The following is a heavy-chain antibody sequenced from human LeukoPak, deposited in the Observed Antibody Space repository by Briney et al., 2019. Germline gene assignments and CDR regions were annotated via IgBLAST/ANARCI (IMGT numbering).Heavy chain of an antibody. CDR3: ARDHRGFYYGSGNYYYLDV. D-gene: IGHD3-10*01. V-gene: IGHV1-69*01. CDR2: ILPVFGTS. J-gene: IGHJ6*03. CDR1: GGTYNNYA. Sequence: SVKVSCKASGGTYNNYAITWVRQAPGQGLEWVGGILPVFGTSNYAQRFQGRVTITADESTGTTYMELSSLRSEDTAVYYCARDHRGFYYGSGNYYYLDVWGKGTTVTVSS.